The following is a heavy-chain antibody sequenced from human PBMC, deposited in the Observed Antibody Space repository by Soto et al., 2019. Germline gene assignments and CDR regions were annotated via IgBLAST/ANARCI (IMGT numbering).Heavy chain of an antibody. CDR1: GYSISSSNW. V-gene: IGHV4-28*01. CDR2: IYYSGTT. D-gene: IGHD1-26*01. J-gene: IGHJ4*02. CDR3: ARREIQGPIDY. Sequence: QVQLQESGPGLVKPSDTLSLTCAVSGYSISSSNWWGWIRQPPGKGLEWIGYIYYSGTTYYNPSLKSRVTXSXXTSKNQFSLKLTSVTAVDTAVYYGARREIQGPIDYWGQGTLVTVSS.